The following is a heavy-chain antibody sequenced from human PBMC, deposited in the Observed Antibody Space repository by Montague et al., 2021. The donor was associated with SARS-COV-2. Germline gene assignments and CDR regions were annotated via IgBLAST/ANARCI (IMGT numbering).Heavy chain of an antibody. CDR1: GFIVSRYE. J-gene: IGHJ6*02. Sequence: SLRLSCAASGFIVSRYEMNWVRQAPGRGLEWISYISSSGGGITKXYTDSVKGRFTISRDNAKNSLYLQMNSLRVEDTAIYYCARDRDWDDWCGMDVWGQGTTVTVSS. D-gene: IGHD2-21*01. CDR3: ARDRDWDDWCGMDV. CDR2: ISSSGGGITK. V-gene: IGHV3-48*03.